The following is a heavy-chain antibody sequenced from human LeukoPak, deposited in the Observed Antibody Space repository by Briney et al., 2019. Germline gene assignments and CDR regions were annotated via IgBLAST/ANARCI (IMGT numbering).Heavy chain of an antibody. CDR1: GFTFSSYA. Sequence: GGSLRLSCAASGFTFSSYAMHWVRQAPGKGLEWVSVIYSGGSAYYADSVKGRFTVSRDDSENTLYLQMNSLRAEDTAVYYCAKETLRFGELVQDFAWGQGTLVTVPS. CDR2: IYSGGSA. J-gene: IGHJ5*02. CDR3: AKETLRFGELVQDFA. D-gene: IGHD3-10*01. V-gene: IGHV3-NL1*01.